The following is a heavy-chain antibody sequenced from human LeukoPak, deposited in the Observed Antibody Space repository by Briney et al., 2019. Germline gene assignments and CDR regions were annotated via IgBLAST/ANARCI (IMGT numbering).Heavy chain of an antibody. CDR3: ARVDSINWYDSRGYFDY. Sequence: SETLSLTCAVYGGSFSGYYWSWIRQPPGKGLEWIGEINHSGSTNYNPSLKSRLNMSVETSKNQFSLNLSSVTAADTAVYYCARVDSINWYDSRGYFDYWGQGTLVTVSS. V-gene: IGHV4-34*01. CDR1: GGSFSGYY. CDR2: INHSGST. J-gene: IGHJ4*02. D-gene: IGHD6-13*01.